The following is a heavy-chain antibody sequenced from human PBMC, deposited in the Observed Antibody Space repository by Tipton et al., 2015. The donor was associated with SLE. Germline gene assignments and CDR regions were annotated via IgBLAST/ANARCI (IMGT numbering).Heavy chain of an antibody. D-gene: IGHD3-3*01. CDR2: INHSGST. Sequence: LRLSCAVYGGSFSGYYWSWIRQPPGKGLEWIGEINHSGSTNYNPSLKSRVTISVDTSKNQFSLKLSSVTAADTAVYYCARLRAVFGVVTRRNNWFDPWGQGTLVTVSS. CDR1: GGSFSGYY. CDR3: ARLRAVFGVVTRRNNWFDP. V-gene: IGHV4-34*01. J-gene: IGHJ5*02.